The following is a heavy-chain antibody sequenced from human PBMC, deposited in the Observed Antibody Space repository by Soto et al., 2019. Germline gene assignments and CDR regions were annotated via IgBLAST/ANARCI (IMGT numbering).Heavy chain of an antibody. CDR1: GFSVSGKY. J-gene: IGHJ6*02. Sequence: EVQLVETGGGLIQPGGSLTLSCAASGFSVSGKYMSWVRQAPGKGLEWVSIIYSGGTTYYADSVKGRFTISRDNSKNTLVLQMNSLRAEDTAMYYCARGPFEYYAMDVWGHGTTVTVSS. CDR3: ARGPFEYYAMDV. CDR2: IYSGGTT. V-gene: IGHV3-53*02.